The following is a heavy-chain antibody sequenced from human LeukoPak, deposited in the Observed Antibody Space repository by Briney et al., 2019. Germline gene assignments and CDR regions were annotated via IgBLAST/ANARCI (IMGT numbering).Heavy chain of an antibody. J-gene: IGHJ1*01. D-gene: IGHD3-16*02. V-gene: IGHV3-30-3*01. CDR2: ISYDGSNK. Sequence: GGSLRLSCAASGFTFSSYAMHWVRQAPGKGLEWVAVISYDGSNKYYADSVKGRFTISRDNSKNTLYLQMNSLRAEDTAVYYCAREAQYYDYVWGSYRYRAEYFQHWGQGTLVTVSS. CDR1: GFTFSSYA. CDR3: AREAQYYDYVWGSYRYRAEYFQH.